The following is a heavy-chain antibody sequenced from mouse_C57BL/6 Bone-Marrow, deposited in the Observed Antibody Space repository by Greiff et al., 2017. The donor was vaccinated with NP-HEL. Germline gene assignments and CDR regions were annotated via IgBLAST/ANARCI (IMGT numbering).Heavy chain of an antibody. CDR2: IRNKANGYTT. V-gene: IGHV7-3*01. D-gene: IGHD2-12*01. J-gene: IGHJ3*01. CDR1: GFTFTDYY. Sequence: EVKVVESGGGLVQPGGSLSLSCAASGFTFTDYYMSWVRQPPGKALEWWGFIRNKANGYTTEYSASVKGRFTISRDNSQSILYLQMNALRAEDSATYYCARGRRVAYWGQGTLVTVSA. CDR3: ARGRRVAY.